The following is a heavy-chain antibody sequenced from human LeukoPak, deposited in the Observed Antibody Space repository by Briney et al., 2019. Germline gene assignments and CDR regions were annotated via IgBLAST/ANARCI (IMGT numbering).Heavy chain of an antibody. Sequence: PGGSLRLSCAASGFTFSSYSMNWVRQAPGKGLEWVSSISSSSYIYYADSVKGRFTISRDNAKNSLYLQMNSLRAEDTAVYYCARGAGYPQQLVLWWFDPWGQGTLVTVSS. V-gene: IGHV3-21*01. CDR1: GFTFSSYS. CDR2: ISSSSYI. D-gene: IGHD6-13*01. CDR3: ARGAGYPQQLVLWWFDP. J-gene: IGHJ5*02.